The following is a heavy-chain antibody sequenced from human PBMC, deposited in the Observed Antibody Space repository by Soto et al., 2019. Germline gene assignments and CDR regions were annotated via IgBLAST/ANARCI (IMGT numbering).Heavy chain of an antibody. J-gene: IGHJ4*02. D-gene: IGHD4-17*01. CDR2: IYHSGST. V-gene: IGHV4-30-2*01. Sequence: QLQLQESGSGLVKPSQTLSLTCAVSGGSISSGGYSWSWIRQPPGKGLEWIGYIYHSGSTYYNPSPQSRVTISVVRSNNQFSLTLRSVPAADTAVYYCAWAATTVTALDYWGQGTLVTVSS. CDR1: GGSISSGGYS. CDR3: AWAATTVTALDY.